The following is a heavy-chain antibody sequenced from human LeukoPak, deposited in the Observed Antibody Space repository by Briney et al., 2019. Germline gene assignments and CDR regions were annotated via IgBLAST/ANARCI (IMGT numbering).Heavy chain of an antibody. D-gene: IGHD3-22*01. CDR3: ARALTYYYDSSGGKNWFDP. V-gene: IGHV3-7*01. J-gene: IGHJ5*02. CDR1: GFTFSNYW. CDR2: IKQDGSEK. Sequence: GGSLRLSCAASGFTFSNYWMSWVRQAPGKGLEWVANIKQDGSEKYYVDSVKGRFTISRHNAKNSLYLQMNSLRAEDTAVYYCARALTYYYDSSGGKNWFDPWGQGTLVTVSS.